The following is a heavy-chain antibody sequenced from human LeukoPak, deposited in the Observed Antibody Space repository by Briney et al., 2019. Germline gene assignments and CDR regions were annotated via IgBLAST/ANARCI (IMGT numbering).Heavy chain of an antibody. CDR1: GGSISTYY. J-gene: IGHJ4*02. Sequence: PSETLSLTCTVSGGSISTYYWSWIRQPPGKGLEWIGYIYYSGSTNYNPSLKSRVTISVDTSKNQFSLKLSSVTAADTAVYYCATSGYYSSFDYWGQGTLVTVSS. CDR3: ATSGYYSSFDY. CDR2: IYYSGST. V-gene: IGHV4-59*12. D-gene: IGHD3-22*01.